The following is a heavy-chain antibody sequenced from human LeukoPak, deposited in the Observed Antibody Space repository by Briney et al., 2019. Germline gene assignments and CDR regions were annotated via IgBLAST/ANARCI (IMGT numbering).Heavy chain of an antibody. V-gene: IGHV3-21*01. J-gene: IGHJ5*02. Sequence: GGPLRLSCAASGFTFSSYAMNWARQAPGKGLEWVSSISSSSSYIYYADSVKGRFTISRDNAKNSLYLQMNSLRAEDTAVYYCARDRVGAFDPWGQGTLVTVSS. CDR1: GFTFSSYA. CDR2: ISSSSSYI. CDR3: ARDRVGAFDP. D-gene: IGHD1-26*01.